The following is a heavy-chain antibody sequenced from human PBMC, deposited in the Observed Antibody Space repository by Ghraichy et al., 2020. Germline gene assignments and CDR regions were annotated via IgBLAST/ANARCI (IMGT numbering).Heavy chain of an antibody. V-gene: IGHV3-48*02. Sequence: GGSLRRSCAASGFTFSSYSMNWVRQAPGKGLEWVSYISSSSSTIYYADSVKGRFTISRDNAKNSLYLQMNSLRDEDTAVYYCARDGAYCGGDCYSRRSAFDIWGQGTMVTVSS. D-gene: IGHD2-21*02. J-gene: IGHJ3*02. CDR3: ARDGAYCGGDCYSRRSAFDI. CDR1: GFTFSSYS. CDR2: ISSSSSTI.